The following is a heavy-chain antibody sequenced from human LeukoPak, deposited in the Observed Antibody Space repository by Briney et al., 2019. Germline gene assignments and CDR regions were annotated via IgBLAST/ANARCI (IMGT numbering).Heavy chain of an antibody. V-gene: IGHV1-46*01. J-gene: IGHJ6*02. CDR3: ARATNFYYYYGMDV. CDR2: INPSSGAT. D-gene: IGHD1-26*01. CDR1: GYTFTSYY. Sequence: ASVKVSCKTSGYTFTSYYIHWVRQAPGQGLEWMGIINPSSGATNYAQKLQGRATMTRDTSTSTVYMELSSQRSEDTAVYYCARATNFYYYYGMDVWGQGTTVTVSS.